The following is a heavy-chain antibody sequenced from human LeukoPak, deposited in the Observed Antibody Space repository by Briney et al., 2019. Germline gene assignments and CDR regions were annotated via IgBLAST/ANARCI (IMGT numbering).Heavy chain of an antibody. D-gene: IGHD2-8*01. J-gene: IGHJ4*02. CDR3: ARRVDCTNGVCYRDDYFDY. Sequence: PGESLKISCKGSGYSFTSYWIGWVRQMPEKGLEWMGIIYPGDSDTRYSPSFQGQVTISADKSISTAYLQWSSLKASDTAMYYCARRVDCTNGVCYRDDYFDYWGQGTLVTVSS. CDR2: IYPGDSDT. V-gene: IGHV5-51*01. CDR1: GYSFTSYW.